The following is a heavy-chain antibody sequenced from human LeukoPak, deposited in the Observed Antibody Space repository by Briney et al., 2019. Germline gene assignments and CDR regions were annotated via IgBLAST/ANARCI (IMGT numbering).Heavy chain of an antibody. CDR1: GGLFRGFF. CDR2: VSHSGSS. J-gene: IGHJ5*02. Sequence: PSETLSLTCAVYGGLFRGFFWSWIRQAPGKGLEWIGEVSHSGSSNYNPSLKSRINISLDTSKSQFSLRLTSVTAADTAVYYCARGIFYGGRNQYIWLDLWGQGTLVTVSS. D-gene: IGHD4-23*01. CDR3: ARGIFYGGRNQYIWLDL. V-gene: IGHV4-34*01.